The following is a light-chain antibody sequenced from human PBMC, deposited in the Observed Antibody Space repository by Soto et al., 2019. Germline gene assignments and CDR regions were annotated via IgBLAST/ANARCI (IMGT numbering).Light chain of an antibody. CDR1: QSISNW. CDR2: KAS. Sequence: DIQMTQSPSTLSASVGDRVTITCRASQSISNWLAWHQQKPGKAPKLLIYKASSLESGVPSRFSGSGSGTEFTLTISGLQPDDFATHYCQQYNSYRAFGQGTKVDIK. CDR3: QQYNSYRA. J-gene: IGKJ1*01. V-gene: IGKV1-5*03.